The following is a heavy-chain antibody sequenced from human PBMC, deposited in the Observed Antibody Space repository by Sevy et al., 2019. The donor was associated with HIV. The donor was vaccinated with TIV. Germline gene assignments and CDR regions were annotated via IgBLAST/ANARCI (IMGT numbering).Heavy chain of an antibody. CDR3: AGGCPGGGFWGGYYRAGGYFDY. D-gene: IGHD3-3*01. J-gene: IGHJ4*03. V-gene: IGHV3-11*01. CDR2: ISSSGSTI. CDR1: GFTFSDYY. Sequence: GGSLRLSCAASGFTFSDYYMSWIRQAPGKGLEWVSYISSSGSTIYYADSVKGRFTISRDNAKNSLYLQMNSLRAEDTGVDYCAGGCPGGGFWGGYYRAGGYFDYWGQGTLVTVSS.